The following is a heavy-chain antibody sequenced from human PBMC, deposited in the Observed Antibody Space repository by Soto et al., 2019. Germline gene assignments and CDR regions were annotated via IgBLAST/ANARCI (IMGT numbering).Heavy chain of an antibody. Sequence: GGSLRLSCAASGFTFSSYAMSWVRQAPGKGLEWVSVISGSGGTTYYPDSVKGRFTISRDNSNNTLYLQMNSLRAEDTAVYYCAKAPYNWNFVFFYWGQGTLVTVSS. CDR3: AKAPYNWNFVFFY. J-gene: IGHJ4*02. CDR1: GFTFSSYA. V-gene: IGHV3-23*01. CDR2: ISGSGGTT. D-gene: IGHD1-7*01.